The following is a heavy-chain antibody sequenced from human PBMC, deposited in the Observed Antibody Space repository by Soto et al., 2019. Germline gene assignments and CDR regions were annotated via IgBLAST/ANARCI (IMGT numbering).Heavy chain of an antibody. Sequence: EVQLVESGGGLVKPGGSLRLSCAASGFTFSSYSMNWVRQAPGKGLEWVSSISSSSSYIYYADSVKGRFTISRDNAKNSLYLQMTCLRAEDTAVYYCARDQPGYSYGYGLGYWGQGTLFTFSS. J-gene: IGHJ4*02. V-gene: IGHV3-21*01. CDR1: GFTFSSYS. CDR2: ISSSSSYI. D-gene: IGHD5-18*01. CDR3: ARDQPGYSYGYGLGY.